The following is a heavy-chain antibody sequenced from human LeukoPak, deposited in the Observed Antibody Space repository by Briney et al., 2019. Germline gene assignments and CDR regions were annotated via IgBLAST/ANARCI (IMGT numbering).Heavy chain of an antibody. J-gene: IGHJ6*02. D-gene: IGHD3-22*01. CDR3: ARAPYDSSGYYYGYYYGMDV. CDR2: IYYSGST. V-gene: IGHV4-31*03. Sequence: PSETLSLTCTVSGGSISSGGYYWSWIRQHPGKGLEWIGYIYYSGSTYYNPPLKSRVTISVDTSKNQFSLKLSSVTAADTAVYYCARAPYDSSGYYYGYYYGMDVWGQGTTVTVSS. CDR1: GGSISSGGYY.